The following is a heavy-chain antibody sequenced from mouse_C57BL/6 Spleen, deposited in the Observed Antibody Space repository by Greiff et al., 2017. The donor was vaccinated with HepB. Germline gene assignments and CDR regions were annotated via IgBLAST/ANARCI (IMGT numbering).Heavy chain of an antibody. J-gene: IGHJ2*01. CDR2: IYPGDGDT. CDR1: GYAFSSYW. CDR3: ARAYSSNYENYFDY. Sequence: QVQLKQSGAELVKPGASVKISCKASGYAFSSYWMNWVKQRPGKGLEWIGQIYPGDGDTNYNGKFKGKATLTADKSSSTAYMHLSNLTSEDSAVYFCARAYSSNYENYFDYWGQGTTLTVSS. D-gene: IGHD2-5*01. V-gene: IGHV1-80*01.